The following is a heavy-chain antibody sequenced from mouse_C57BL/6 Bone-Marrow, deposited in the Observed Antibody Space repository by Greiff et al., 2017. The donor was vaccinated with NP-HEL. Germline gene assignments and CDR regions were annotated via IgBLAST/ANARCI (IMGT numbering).Heavy chain of an antibody. J-gene: IGHJ2*01. CDR2: IDPSDSYT. D-gene: IGHD2-4*01. CDR1: GYTFTSYW. Sequence: QVQLQQPGAELVMPGASVKLSCKASGYTFTSYWMHWVKQRPGQGLEWIGEIDPSDSYTNYNQKFKGKSTLTVDKSSSTAYMQLRSLTSEDSAVYYCARGGGLRRWGQGTTLTVSS. V-gene: IGHV1-69*01. CDR3: ARGGGLRR.